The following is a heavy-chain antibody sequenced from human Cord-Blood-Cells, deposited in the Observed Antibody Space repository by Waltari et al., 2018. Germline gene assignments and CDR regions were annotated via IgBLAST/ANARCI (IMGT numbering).Heavy chain of an antibody. Sequence: EVQLVESGGGLVQPGGSLRLSCAASGFTFSSYSMTWVRQATGNGIEWVSYISSSSSTIYYADSVKGRFTISRDNAKNSLYLQMNSLRDEDTAVYYCAREGDEAEWFDPWGQGTLVTVSS. CDR3: AREGDEAEWFDP. CDR2: ISSSSSTI. CDR1: GFTFSSYS. J-gene: IGHJ5*02. V-gene: IGHV3-48*02. D-gene: IGHD3-16*01.